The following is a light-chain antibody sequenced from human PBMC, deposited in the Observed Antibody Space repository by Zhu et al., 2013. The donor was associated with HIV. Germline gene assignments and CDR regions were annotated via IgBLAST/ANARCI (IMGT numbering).Light chain of an antibody. CDR2: DAS. CDR3: QQYETSPYA. J-gene: IGKJ2*01. CDR1: QSVSSY. V-gene: IGKV3-11*01. Sequence: EIVLTQSPATLSLSPGERATLSCRASQSVSSYLAWYQQKPGQAPRLLIYDASNRATGIPARFSGSGSGTDFTLTINRLEPEDFAVYYCQQYETSPYAFGQGTRLEVK.